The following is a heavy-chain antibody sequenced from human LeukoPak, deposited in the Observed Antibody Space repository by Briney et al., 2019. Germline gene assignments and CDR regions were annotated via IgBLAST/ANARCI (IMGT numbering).Heavy chain of an antibody. J-gene: IGHJ3*02. CDR3: ARALTDYSQLPSDAFDI. CDR2: IYTNTGNP. CDR1: GYTFTTYT. Sequence: GSSVKVSCKASGYTFTTYTMNWVRQAPGQGLEWMGWIYTNTGNPTYAQGFTGRFVFSLDTSVSTAYLQISSLKAEDTAVYYCARALTDYSQLPSDAFDIWGQGTMVTVSS. D-gene: IGHD1-1*01. V-gene: IGHV7-4-1*02.